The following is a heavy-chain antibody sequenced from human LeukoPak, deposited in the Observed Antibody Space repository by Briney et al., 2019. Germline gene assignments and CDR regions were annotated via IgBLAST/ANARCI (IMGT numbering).Heavy chain of an antibody. J-gene: IGHJ4*02. V-gene: IGHV3-11*01. CDR3: AREIRDGSNSDFDY. CDR2: ISSSGSTI. Sequence: GGSLRLSCAASGFTFSDYYMSWIRQAPGKGLEWVSYISSSGSTIYYADSVKGRFTISRDNAKNSLYLQMNSLRAEDTAVYYCAREIRDGSNSDFDYWGQGTLVTVSS. D-gene: IGHD5-24*01. CDR1: GFTFSDYY.